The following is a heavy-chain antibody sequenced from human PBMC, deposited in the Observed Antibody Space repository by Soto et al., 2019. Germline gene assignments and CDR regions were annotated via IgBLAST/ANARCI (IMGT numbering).Heavy chain of an antibody. CDR3: TTNVVVVAARAFDI. D-gene: IGHD2-15*01. CDR1: GFTFSNAW. CDR2: IKSKTDGGTT. J-gene: IGHJ3*02. V-gene: IGHV3-15*01. Sequence: GRSLRLSCAASGFTFSNAWISWVRQAPGKGLEWVGRIKSKTDGGTTDYASPVKGRFTISRDDSKNTLYLQMNSLNTEDTAVYYCTTNVVVVAARAFDIWGQGTRVTASS.